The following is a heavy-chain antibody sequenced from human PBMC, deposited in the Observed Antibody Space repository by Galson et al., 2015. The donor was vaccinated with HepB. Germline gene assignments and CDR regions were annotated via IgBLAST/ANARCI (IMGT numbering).Heavy chain of an antibody. CDR1: GFTFSSYA. CDR3: ARDAIPPQRGAVAEVY. Sequence: SLRLSCAASGFTFSSYAMHWVRQAPGKGLEWVAVISYDGSNKYYADSVKGRFTISRDNSKNTLYLQMNSLRAEDTAVYYCARDAIPPQRGAVAEVYWGQGTLVTVSS. CDR2: ISYDGSNK. J-gene: IGHJ4*02. D-gene: IGHD6-19*01. V-gene: IGHV3-30*04.